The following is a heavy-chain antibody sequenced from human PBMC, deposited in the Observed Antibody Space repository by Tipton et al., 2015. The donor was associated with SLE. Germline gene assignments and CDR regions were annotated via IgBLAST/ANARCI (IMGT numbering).Heavy chain of an antibody. V-gene: IGHV4-61*09. CDR3: ARRHSSSWSGPIYAFDI. CDR1: GGSISSGSYY. Sequence: TLSLTCTVSGGSISSGSYYWSWIRQPAGKGLEWIGHIYTSGGTNYNPSLKSRVTISVDTSKNQFSLKLSSVTAADTAVYYCARRHSSSWSGPIYAFDIWGQGTMVTVSS. D-gene: IGHD6-13*01. J-gene: IGHJ3*02. CDR2: IYTSGGT.